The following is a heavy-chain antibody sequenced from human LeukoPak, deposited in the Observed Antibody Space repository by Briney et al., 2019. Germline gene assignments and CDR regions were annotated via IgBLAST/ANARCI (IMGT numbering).Heavy chain of an antibody. CDR1: GFTFSSYA. V-gene: IGHV3-23*01. Sequence: PGGSLRLSCAASGFTFSSYAMSWVRQAPGKGLEWVSAISGSGGSTYYADSVKGWFTISRDNSKNTLYLQMNSLRAEDTAVYYCAKQTALDFYYDSSGYTDAFDIWGQGTMVTVSS. CDR2: ISGSGGST. J-gene: IGHJ3*02. CDR3: AKQTALDFYYDSSGYTDAFDI. D-gene: IGHD3-22*01.